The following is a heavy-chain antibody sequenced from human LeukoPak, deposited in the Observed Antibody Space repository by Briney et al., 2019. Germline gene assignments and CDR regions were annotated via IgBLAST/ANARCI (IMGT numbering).Heavy chain of an antibody. J-gene: IGHJ4*02. CDR1: GYTFTVYY. D-gene: IGHD1-26*01. Sequence: ASVKVSCTASGYTFTVYYMHWVRQAPGQGLEWMGRINPNSGGTNYAQKFQGRVTMTRDTSISTAYMELSRLRSDDTAVYYCARGTVGATGSDYWGQGTLVTVSS. CDR3: ARGTVGATGSDY. CDR2: INPNSGGT. V-gene: IGHV1-2*06.